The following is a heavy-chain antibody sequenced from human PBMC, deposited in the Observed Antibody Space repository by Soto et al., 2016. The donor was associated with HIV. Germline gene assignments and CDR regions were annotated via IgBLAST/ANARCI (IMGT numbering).Heavy chain of an antibody. CDR1: GFNFSSYW. Sequence: EVQLVESGGGLVQPGGSLRLSCAASGFNFSSYWMHWVRQAPGKGLMWVSRINSDGSNTRYADSVKGRFTISRDNAKNTLYLQMNGLRADDTAVYYCARDRFFWSGSLYYWGQGTLVTVSS. CDR3: ARDRFFWSGSLYY. J-gene: IGHJ4*02. D-gene: IGHD3-3*01. CDR2: INSDGSNT. V-gene: IGHV3-74*01.